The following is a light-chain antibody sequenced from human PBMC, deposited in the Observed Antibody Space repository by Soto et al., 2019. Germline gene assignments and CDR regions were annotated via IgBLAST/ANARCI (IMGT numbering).Light chain of an antibody. J-gene: IGLJ2*01. CDR1: SSDVGGYNY. Sequence: QSALTQPASVSGSPGQSITISCTGTSSDVGGYNYVSWYQQHPDKAPKLMIYDVSSRPSGVSSRFSGSKSGNTASLTISGLQAEDEANYYCSSYTSRITVVFGGGTKVTVL. CDR3: SSYTSRITVV. CDR2: DVS. V-gene: IGLV2-14*01.